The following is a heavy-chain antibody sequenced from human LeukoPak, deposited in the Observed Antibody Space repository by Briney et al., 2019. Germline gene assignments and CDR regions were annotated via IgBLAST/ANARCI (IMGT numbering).Heavy chain of an antibody. CDR1: GFTFSSYW. D-gene: IGHD3-22*01. J-gene: IGHJ6*03. CDR3: ARDQVYYCDSSGLSYYYYYYMDV. CDR2: INSDGSST. V-gene: IGHV3-74*01. Sequence: PGGSLRLSCAASGFTFSSYWMHWVRQAPGKGLVWVSRINSDGSSTSYADSVKGRFTISRDNAKNTLYLQMNSLRAEDTAVYYCARDQVYYCDSSGLSYYYYYYMDVWGKGTTVTVSS.